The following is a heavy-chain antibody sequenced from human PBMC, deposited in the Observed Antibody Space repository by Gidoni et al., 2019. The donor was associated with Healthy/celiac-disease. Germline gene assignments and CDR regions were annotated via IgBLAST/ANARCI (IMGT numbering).Heavy chain of an antibody. CDR1: GFTFSSYS. CDR3: ARDLYGDYVPDY. V-gene: IGHV3-21*01. J-gene: IGHJ4*02. Sequence: EVQLVESGGGLVTPGGSLRLSCAASGFTFSSYSMNWVRQAPGQGLAWVSSISSSSSYIYYADSVKGRFTISRDNAKNSLYLQMNSLRAEDTAVYYCARDLYGDYVPDYWGQGTLVTVSS. D-gene: IGHD4-17*01. CDR2: ISSSSSYI.